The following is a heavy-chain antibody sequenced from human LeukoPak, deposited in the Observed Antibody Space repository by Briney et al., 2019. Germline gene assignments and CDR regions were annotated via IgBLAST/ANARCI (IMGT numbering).Heavy chain of an antibody. CDR3: AKDPGIAYDY. CDR2: IRYDGSNK. CDR1: GFTFSSYG. J-gene: IGHJ4*02. Sequence: QTGGSLRLSCAASGFTFSSYGMHWVRQAPGKGLEWVAFIRYDGSNKYYADSVKGRFTISRDNSKNTLYLQMNSLRAEDTAVYYCAKDPGIAYDYWGQGTLVTVSS. D-gene: IGHD6-13*01. V-gene: IGHV3-30*02.